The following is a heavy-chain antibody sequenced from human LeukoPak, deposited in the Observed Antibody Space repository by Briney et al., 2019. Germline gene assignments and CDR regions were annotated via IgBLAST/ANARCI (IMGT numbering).Heavy chain of an antibody. Sequence: PSETLSLTCTVSGGSMSPYYWSWIRQTPGKGLEWIGYTFTSGGTNYNPSLKSRVTISVDTSKNQFSLKMTSVTAADTAVYFCARHLYSGYDRVFDYWGQGSLVTVSS. CDR3: ARHLYSGYDRVFDY. CDR1: GGSMSPYY. J-gene: IGHJ4*02. D-gene: IGHD5-12*01. CDR2: TFTSGGT. V-gene: IGHV4-4*09.